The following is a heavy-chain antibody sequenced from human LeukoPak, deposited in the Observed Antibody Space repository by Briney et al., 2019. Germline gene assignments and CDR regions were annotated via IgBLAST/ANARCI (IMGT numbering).Heavy chain of an antibody. CDR2: IYYSGST. Sequence: PSETLSLTCTVSGGSISSSSHYWGWIRQPPGQGLEWIGSIYYSGSTYYNPSLKSRVTISVDTSKNQFSLKLSSVTAADTAVYYCARQYFLILSLYYFDYWGQGTLVTVSS. CDR1: GGSISSSSHY. V-gene: IGHV4-39*01. CDR3: ARQYFLILSLYYFDY. J-gene: IGHJ4*02. D-gene: IGHD3-10*02.